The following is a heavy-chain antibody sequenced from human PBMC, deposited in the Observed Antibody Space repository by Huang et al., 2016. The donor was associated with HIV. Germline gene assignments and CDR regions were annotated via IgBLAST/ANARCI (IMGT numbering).Heavy chain of an antibody. CDR2: IDYSGSP. CDR3: ARHISDSSSWGGGGGAEYFQH. CDR1: GGSVSSTSYY. J-gene: IGHJ1*01. V-gene: IGHV4-39*01. D-gene: IGHD3-22*01. Sequence: QLQLQESGPGLVKPSETLSLTCTVSGGSVSSTSYYWGWIRQPPGKGLAWIGSIDYSGSPAADPSLKSRVTISVHTSKNQFSLKLTSVTAADTAVYSCARHISDSSSWGGGGGAEYFQHWGQGTLVTVSS.